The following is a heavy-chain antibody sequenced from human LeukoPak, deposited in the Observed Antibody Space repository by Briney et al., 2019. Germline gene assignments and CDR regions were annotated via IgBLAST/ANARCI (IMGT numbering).Heavy chain of an antibody. Sequence: SGGSLRLSCAASGFTFSSYAMSWVRQAPGKGLEWVSAISGSGGSTYYADSVEGRFTISRDNSRNTLYLQMNSLRAEDTAVYYCASYSSSFRLSRIDYWGQGTLVTVSS. J-gene: IGHJ4*02. CDR2: ISGSGGST. CDR1: GFTFSSYA. CDR3: ASYSSSFRLSRIDY. V-gene: IGHV3-23*01. D-gene: IGHD6-13*01.